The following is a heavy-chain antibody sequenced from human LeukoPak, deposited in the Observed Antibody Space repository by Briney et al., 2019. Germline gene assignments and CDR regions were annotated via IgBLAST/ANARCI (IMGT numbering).Heavy chain of an antibody. Sequence: ASVKVSCKASGYTFTYYYMHWVRQAPGQGLEWMGIINPSSGSTSYAQKFQGRVTMTRDTSTSTVYMDVSSLRSDDTAVYYCATIAASDAEYLQHWGQGTLVTVSS. CDR1: GYTFTYYY. V-gene: IGHV1-46*01. CDR3: ATIAASDAEYLQH. CDR2: INPSSGST. D-gene: IGHD6-6*01. J-gene: IGHJ1*01.